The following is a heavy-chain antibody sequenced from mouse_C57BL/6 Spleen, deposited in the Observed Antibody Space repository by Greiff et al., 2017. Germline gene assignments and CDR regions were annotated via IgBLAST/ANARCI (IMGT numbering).Heavy chain of an antibody. CDR2: IDPSDSYT. D-gene: IGHD3-2*02. V-gene: IGHV1-50*01. CDR1: GYTFTSYW. Sequence: VQLQQPGAELVKPGASVKLSCKASGYTFTSYWMQWVKQRPGQGLEWIGKIDPSDSYTNYNQKFKGKATLTVDTSSSTSYMQLSSLTSEDSAVYYCARQLRLRYYAMDYWGQGTSVTVST. CDR3: ARQLRLRYYAMDY. J-gene: IGHJ4*01.